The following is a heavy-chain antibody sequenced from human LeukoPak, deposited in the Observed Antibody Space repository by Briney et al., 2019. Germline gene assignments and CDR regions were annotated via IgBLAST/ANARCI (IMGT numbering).Heavy chain of an antibody. CDR1: GYTFTSYY. Sequence: ASVKVSCKASGYTFTSYYMHWVRQAPGQGLEWMGIIDPSGCSTSYAQKFQGRVTVTRDTSTSTVYMELSSLRSEDTAVYYCARVPGVNMYYFDYWGQGTLVTVSS. CDR2: IDPSGCST. D-gene: IGHD1/OR15-1a*01. V-gene: IGHV1-46*01. J-gene: IGHJ4*02. CDR3: ARVPGVNMYYFDY.